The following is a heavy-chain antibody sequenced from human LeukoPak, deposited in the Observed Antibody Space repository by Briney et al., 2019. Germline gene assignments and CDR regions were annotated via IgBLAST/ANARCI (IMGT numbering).Heavy chain of an antibody. CDR3: ASGAPFRYYDSSGYSWFDP. Sequence: SSETLSLTCAVSGGSISSSNWWGWVRQPPGKGLEWIGEIYHSGSTNYNPSLNSPVTISVDKSKNQFSLKLSTLTAPDTAVYYCASGAPFRYYDSSGYSWFDPWGQGTLVTVSS. V-gene: IGHV4-4*02. J-gene: IGHJ5*02. CDR1: GGSISSSNW. D-gene: IGHD3-22*01. CDR2: IYHSGST.